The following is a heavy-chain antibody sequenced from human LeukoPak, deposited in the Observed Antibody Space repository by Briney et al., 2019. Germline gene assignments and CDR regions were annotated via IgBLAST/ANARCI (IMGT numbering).Heavy chain of an antibody. V-gene: IGHV4-39*07. J-gene: IGHJ4*02. CDR2: INHSGST. CDR1: GGSISSSSYY. Sequence: SETLSLTCTVSGGSISSSSYYWGWIRQPPGKGLEWIGEINHSGSTNYNPSLKSRVTISVDTSKNQFSLKLSSVTAADTAVYYCARPYPRYKAKQQPRGGYFDYWGQGTLVTVSS. D-gene: IGHD6-13*01. CDR3: ARPYPRYKAKQQPRGGYFDY.